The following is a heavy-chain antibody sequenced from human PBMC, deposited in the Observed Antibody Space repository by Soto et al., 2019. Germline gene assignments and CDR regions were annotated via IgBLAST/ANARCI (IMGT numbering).Heavy chain of an antibody. V-gene: IGHV4-30-4*01. CDR1: GGSISSGDYY. D-gene: IGHD1-26*01. Sequence: PSETLSLTCTVSGGSISSGDYYWNWIRQPPGKGLEWIGYIFHSGSTYYSPSLNSRVTISLDTSKNQFSLKLSSVTAADTAVYYCARVYNSGSYYLFDYWGQGTLVTVSS. J-gene: IGHJ4*02. CDR2: IFHSGST. CDR3: ARVYNSGSYYLFDY.